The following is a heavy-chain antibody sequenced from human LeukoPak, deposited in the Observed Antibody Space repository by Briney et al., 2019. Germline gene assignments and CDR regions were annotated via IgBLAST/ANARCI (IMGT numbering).Heavy chain of an antibody. Sequence: GESLKISCKGSGFSFTSYWIGWVRQLPGKGLKWMGIIYPGDSDARYSPSFQGQVTISADKSISTAYLQWSSLKASDTAMYYCARRRDLYSGSYYPFDYWGQGTLVTVSS. J-gene: IGHJ4*02. D-gene: IGHD1-26*01. V-gene: IGHV5-51*01. CDR3: ARRRDLYSGSYYPFDY. CDR2: IYPGDSDA. CDR1: GFSFTSYW.